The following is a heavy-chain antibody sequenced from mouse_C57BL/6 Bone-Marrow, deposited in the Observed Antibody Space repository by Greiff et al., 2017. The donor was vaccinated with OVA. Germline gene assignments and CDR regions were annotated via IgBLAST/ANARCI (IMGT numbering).Heavy chain of an antibody. CDR1: GYTFTSYW. Sequence: VQLQQSGTVLARPGASVKMSCKTSGYTFTSYWMHWVKQRPGQGLEWIGAIYPGNSGTSYNQKLKGKAKLTAVTSASTAYMELSSLTNEDSAVXYCTIKELYYFDYWGQGTTLTVSS. CDR3: TIKELYYFDY. V-gene: IGHV1-5*01. CDR2: IYPGNSGT. J-gene: IGHJ2*01.